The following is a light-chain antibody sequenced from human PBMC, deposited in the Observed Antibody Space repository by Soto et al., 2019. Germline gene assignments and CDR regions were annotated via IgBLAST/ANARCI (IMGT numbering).Light chain of an antibody. Sequence: QSVLTQPPSVSAAPGQKVTISCSGSSSNIGNNYVSWYQQLPGTAPKLLISENNQRPSGIPDRFSGSKSGTSATLDITGLQTGDEADYYCGTWDSSLSAGVFGGGTQLTVL. J-gene: IGLJ3*02. V-gene: IGLV1-51*02. CDR1: SSNIGNNY. CDR2: ENN. CDR3: GTWDSSLSAGV.